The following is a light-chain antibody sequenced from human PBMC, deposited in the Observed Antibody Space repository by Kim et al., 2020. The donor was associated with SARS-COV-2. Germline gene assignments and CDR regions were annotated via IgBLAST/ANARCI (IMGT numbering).Light chain of an antibody. CDR2: GKD. CDR1: SLRSYY. Sequence: VALGQTVRITCQGDSLRSYYATWYQQKPGQAPKVVIYGKDNRPSGVPDRFSGSSSGNTAYLTITGTQAGDEADYYCNSRDSNDYVVFGGWTQLTVL. V-gene: IGLV3-19*01. J-gene: IGLJ2*01. CDR3: NSRDSNDYVV.